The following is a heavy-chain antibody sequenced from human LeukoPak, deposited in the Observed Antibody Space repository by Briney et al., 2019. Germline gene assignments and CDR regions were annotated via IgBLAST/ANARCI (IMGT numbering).Heavy chain of an antibody. V-gene: IGHV3-30*18. CDR1: GFTFSSYG. Sequence: GSLRLSCAASGFTFSSYGMHWVRQAPGKGLDWVAVISNDGSKKYYADSVKGRFTISRDNSKNTLSLQVSSLRTEDTAVYYCAKDRYSYAFEYSDSWGQGTLVIVSS. CDR3: AKDRYSYAFEYSDS. D-gene: IGHD5-18*01. J-gene: IGHJ4*02. CDR2: ISNDGSKK.